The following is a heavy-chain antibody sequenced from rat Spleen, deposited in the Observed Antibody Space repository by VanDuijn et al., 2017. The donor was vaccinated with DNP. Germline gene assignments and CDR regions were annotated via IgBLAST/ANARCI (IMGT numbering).Heavy chain of an antibody. Sequence: EVQLVESGGGLVQPGRSMKLSCPASGFTFSNYGMAWVRQAPKKGLEWVAYISYDGGSTYYRDPVKGRFTISRDNAKSTLYLQMDSLRSEDTATYYCTTDLIGAFDYWGQGVMVTVSS. D-gene: IGHD3-6*01. J-gene: IGHJ2*01. CDR3: TTDLIGAFDY. V-gene: IGHV5-20*01. CDR2: ISYDGGST. CDR1: GFTFSNYG.